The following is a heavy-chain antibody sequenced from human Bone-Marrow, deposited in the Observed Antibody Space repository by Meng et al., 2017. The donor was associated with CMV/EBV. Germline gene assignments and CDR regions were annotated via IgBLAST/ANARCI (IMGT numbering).Heavy chain of an antibody. J-gene: IGHJ6*02. D-gene: IGHD2-2*01. CDR2: IRYDGSNK. Sequence: LSLTCAASGFTFSSYGMHWVRQAPGKGLEWVAFIRYDGSNKYYADSVKGRFTISRDNSKNTLYLQMNSLRAEDTAVYYCAKDRYRSQLPPYYGMDVWGQGTTVTVSS. CDR1: GFTFSSYG. CDR3: AKDRYRSQLPPYYGMDV. V-gene: IGHV3-30*02.